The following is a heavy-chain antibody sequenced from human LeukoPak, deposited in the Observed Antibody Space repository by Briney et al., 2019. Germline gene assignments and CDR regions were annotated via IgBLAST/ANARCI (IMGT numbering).Heavy chain of an antibody. CDR3: ARGPTPYCTNGVCYGYYYDS. D-gene: IGHD2-8*01. J-gene: IGHJ4*02. CDR2: IYYSGST. V-gene: IGHV4-39*07. Sequence: SETLSLTCTVSGGSISSSSYYWGWIRQPPGRGLEWIGSIYYSGSTYYNPSLKSRVTISVDTSKNQFSLKLSSVTAADTAVYYCARGPTPYCTNGVCYGYYYDSWGQGIPVTVSS. CDR1: GGSISSSSYY.